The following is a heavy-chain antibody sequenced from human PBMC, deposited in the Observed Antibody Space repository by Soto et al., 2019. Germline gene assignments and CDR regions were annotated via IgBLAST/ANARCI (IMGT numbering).Heavy chain of an antibody. CDR2: INPDNGNT. CDR1: GYTFTRYT. Sequence: QVQLVQSGAEVKKPGASVKISCKASGYTFTRYTMNWVRQAPGQRLEWMGWINPDNGNTKTSQKFQDRVIITRDTSASTDYMDLSSLRSEYTAVYYCARGIATGQLDPWGQGTLVTVSS. J-gene: IGHJ5*02. CDR3: ARGIATGQLDP. V-gene: IGHV1-3*01. D-gene: IGHD2-15*01.